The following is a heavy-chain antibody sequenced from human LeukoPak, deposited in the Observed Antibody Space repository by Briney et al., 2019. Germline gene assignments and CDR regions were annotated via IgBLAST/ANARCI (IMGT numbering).Heavy chain of an antibody. V-gene: IGHV3-23*01. CDR3: EKRPTGEAKNWFDP. Sequence: GGSLRLSCVASGFTFYSYGMSWVRQAPGKGLEWVAGISGSGGNTNYADSVKGRFTISRNNSKNTLYLQMNRLRAEDTAVYYCEKRPTGEAKNWFDPWGQGTLVTVSS. J-gene: IGHJ5*02. CDR2: ISGSGGNT. CDR1: GFTFYSYG. D-gene: IGHD7-27*01.